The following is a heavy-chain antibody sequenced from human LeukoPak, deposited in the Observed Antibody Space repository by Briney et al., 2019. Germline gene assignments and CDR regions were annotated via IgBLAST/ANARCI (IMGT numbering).Heavy chain of an antibody. D-gene: IGHD1-26*01. J-gene: IGHJ4*02. CDR1: GFSFDKCA. CDR2: IGASGGGP. CDR3: AKDGGRRDDY. V-gene: IGHV3-23*01. Sequence: PGGSLRLSCAASGFSFDKCAMKWLRQAPGKGLEWVSEIGASGGGPQYADSVKGRFTISRDNSKNTLYLQMNSLRAEDTAIYYCAKDGGRRDDYWGQGTLVTVSS.